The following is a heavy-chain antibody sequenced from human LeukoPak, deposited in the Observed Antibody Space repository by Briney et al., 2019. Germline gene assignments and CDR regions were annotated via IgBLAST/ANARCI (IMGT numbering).Heavy chain of an antibody. CDR1: AGSISSYY. J-gene: IGHJ6*02. CDR3: ARDLGGDDDLPRRVIYGMDV. V-gene: IGHV4-59*01. D-gene: IGHD3-3*01. Sequence: PSETLSLTCTVSAGSISSYYWSWIRQPPGQGLEWIGYIYYSGRTNYNPSLKSRATISVDTSKSQFSLKPGSVTAADTAVYYCARDLGGDDDLPRRVIYGMDVWGQGTTVTVSS. CDR2: IYYSGRT.